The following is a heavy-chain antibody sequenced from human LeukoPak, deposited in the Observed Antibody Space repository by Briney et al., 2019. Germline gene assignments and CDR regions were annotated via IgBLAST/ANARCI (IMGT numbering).Heavy chain of an antibody. Sequence: SETLSLTCTVSGGSISSYYWSWIRQPPGKGLEWIGYIYYSGSTNYNPSLKSRVTISVDTSKNQFSLKLSSVTAADTAVYYCARLWFGEFRGLNWFDPWGQVTLVAVSS. J-gene: IGHJ5*02. D-gene: IGHD3-10*01. CDR3: ARLWFGEFRGLNWFDP. CDR1: GGSISSYY. V-gene: IGHV4-59*08. CDR2: IYYSGST.